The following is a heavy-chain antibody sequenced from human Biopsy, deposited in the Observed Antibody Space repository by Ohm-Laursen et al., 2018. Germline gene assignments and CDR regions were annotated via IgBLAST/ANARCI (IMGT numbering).Heavy chain of an antibody. CDR2: VYYNGNT. Sequence: GTLSLTCTVTYGSISGHFWSWIRQAPGKGLEWIGYVYYNGNTNYSPSLKSRATISLDTSKDRFSLKLTSVTAADTAVYYCARRIGSSWEWAFDIWGRGTMVTVSS. V-gene: IGHV4-59*08. D-gene: IGHD6-13*01. CDR3: ARRIGSSWEWAFDI. J-gene: IGHJ3*02. CDR1: YGSISGHF.